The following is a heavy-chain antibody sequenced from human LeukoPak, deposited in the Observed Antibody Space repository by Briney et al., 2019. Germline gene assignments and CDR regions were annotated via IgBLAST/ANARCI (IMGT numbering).Heavy chain of an antibody. J-gene: IGHJ4*02. CDR1: GFTFSTYS. D-gene: IGHD6-19*01. Sequence: GGSLRLSCAASGFTFSTYSMNWVRQAPGRGLEWVSFISSSSSAIYYADSVKGRFTISRDDAKNSLYLQMNSLRDGDTAVYYCATYSSGWYLVYWGQGTLVTVSS. CDR2: ISSSSSAI. V-gene: IGHV3-48*02. CDR3: ATYSSGWYLVY.